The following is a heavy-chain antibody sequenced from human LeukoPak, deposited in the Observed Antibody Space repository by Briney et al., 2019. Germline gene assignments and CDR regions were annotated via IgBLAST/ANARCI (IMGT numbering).Heavy chain of an antibody. D-gene: IGHD6-19*01. CDR1: GYTLTGYY. J-gene: IGHJ4*01. CDR2: INPNSGGT. V-gene: IGHV1-2*02. Sequence: GASVKVSCKASGYTLTGYYMHWVRQAPGQGLEWMGWINPNSGGTNYAQKFQGRVTMTRDTSISTAYMELSRLRSDDTAVYYRARSVVAGTPRDYWGQGTLVTVSS. CDR3: ARSVVAGTPRDY.